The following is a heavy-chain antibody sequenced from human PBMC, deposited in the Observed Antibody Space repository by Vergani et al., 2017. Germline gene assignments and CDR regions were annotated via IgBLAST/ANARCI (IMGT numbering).Heavy chain of an antibody. D-gene: IGHD5-12*01. J-gene: IGHJ6*02. V-gene: IGHV1-2*04. Sequence: QVQLVQSGAEVKKPGASVKVSCKASGYTFTGYYMHWVRQAPGQGLEWMGWINPNSGGTNYAQKFQGWVTMTRDTSISTAYMELSRLRSDDTAVYYCARALVATIGGYYYYYGMDVWGQGTLVTVSS. CDR1: GYTFTGYY. CDR2: INPNSGGT. CDR3: ARALVATIGGYYYYYGMDV.